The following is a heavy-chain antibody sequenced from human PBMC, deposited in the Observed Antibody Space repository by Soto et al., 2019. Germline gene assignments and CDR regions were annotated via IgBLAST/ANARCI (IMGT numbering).Heavy chain of an antibody. J-gene: IGHJ4*02. CDR1: GFTFSSYA. CDR2: ISGSGGST. D-gene: IGHD2-15*01. Sequence: GGSLRLSCAASGFTFSSYAMSWVRQAPGKGLEWVSAISGSGGSTYYADSVKGRFTISRDNSKNTLYLQMNSLRAEDTAVYYYAKDREYCSGGSCYYYFDYWGQGTLVTVSS. V-gene: IGHV3-23*01. CDR3: AKDREYCSGGSCYYYFDY.